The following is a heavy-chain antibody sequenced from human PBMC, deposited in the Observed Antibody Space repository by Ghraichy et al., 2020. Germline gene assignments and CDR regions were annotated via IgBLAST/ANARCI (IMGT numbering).Heavy chain of an antibody. CDR2: IYHSGST. CDR3: ARGEYYFDY. J-gene: IGHJ4*02. Sequence: SETLSLTCAVSGGSISSGGYSWSWIRQPPGKGLEWIGYIYHSGSTYYNPSLKSRVTISVDRSKNQFSLKLSSVTAADTAVYYCARGEYYFDYWGQGTLVTVSS. V-gene: IGHV4-30-2*01. D-gene: IGHD2-21*01. CDR1: GGSISSGGYS.